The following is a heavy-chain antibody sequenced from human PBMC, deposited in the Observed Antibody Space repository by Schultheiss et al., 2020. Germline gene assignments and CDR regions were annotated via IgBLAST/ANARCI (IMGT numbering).Heavy chain of an antibody. CDR2: VYDSGTT. V-gene: IGHV4-59*01. CDR3: ARETFGGLAWV. J-gene: IGHJ4*02. Sequence: SETLSLTCTVSGGSISSYYWSWIRQPPGRGLEWIGYVYDSGTTNYNPSLKSRVTMSLDTSKNQFSLKLTSVTAADTAVYYCARETFGGLAWVWGQGILVNVSS. CDR1: GGSISSYY. D-gene: IGHD3-16*01.